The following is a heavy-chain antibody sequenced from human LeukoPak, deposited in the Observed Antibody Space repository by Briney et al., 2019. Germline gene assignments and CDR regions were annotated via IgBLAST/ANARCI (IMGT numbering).Heavy chain of an antibody. CDR3: TTFYY. CDR2: IKSQTDNGTT. CDR1: GITFSNAW. Sequence: NPGGSLRLSCAASGITFSNAWMTWVRQAPGKGLEWVGRIKSQTDNGTTDYAAPVKGRFTISRDDSKNTVYLQMNSLKTEDTAVYYCTTFYYWGQGTLVTVSS. J-gene: IGHJ4*02. V-gene: IGHV3-15*01.